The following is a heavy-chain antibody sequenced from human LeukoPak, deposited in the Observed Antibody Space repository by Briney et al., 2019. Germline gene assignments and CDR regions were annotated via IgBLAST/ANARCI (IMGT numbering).Heavy chain of an antibody. CDR3: AKDLGAAGSYPEYFQH. CDR1: GFTLSSYA. Sequence: GGSLRLSCAASGFTLSSYAMSWVRQAPGKGLEWVSAISGSGGSTYYADSVKGRFTISRDNSKNTLYLQMNSLRAEDTAVYYCAKDLGAAGSYPEYFQHWGQGTLVTVSS. D-gene: IGHD6-13*01. J-gene: IGHJ1*01. CDR2: ISGSGGST. V-gene: IGHV3-23*01.